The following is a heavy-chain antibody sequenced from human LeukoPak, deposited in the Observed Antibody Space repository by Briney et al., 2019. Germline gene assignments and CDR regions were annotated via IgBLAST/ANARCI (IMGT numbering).Heavy chain of an antibody. V-gene: IGHV3-23*01. D-gene: IGHD6-19*01. Sequence: HSGGSLRLSCAAPGFTFSSYAMSWVRQAPGKGLEWVSAISGSGGSTYYADSVKGRFTISRDNSKNTLYLQMNSLRAEDTAVYYCAKDQGSGWTFLDYWGQGTLVTVSS. CDR1: GFTFSSYA. CDR2: ISGSGGST. J-gene: IGHJ4*02. CDR3: AKDQGSGWTFLDY.